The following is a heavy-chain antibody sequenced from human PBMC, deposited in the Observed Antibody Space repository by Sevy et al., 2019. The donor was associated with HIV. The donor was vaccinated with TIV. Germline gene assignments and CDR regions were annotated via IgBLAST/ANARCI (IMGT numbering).Heavy chain of an antibody. V-gene: IGHV3-23*01. Sequence: GGSLRLSCVVSGFSLSTYAMSWVRQAPGKGLEWVSSMSSSGGSRYYVDSVKGRFTISRDISKNMLYLQMNTLRDDDTTIYIYAKVNASGWSSDDAFDIWGQGTMVTVSS. CDR3: AKVNASGWSSDDAFDI. CDR1: GFSLSTYA. J-gene: IGHJ3*02. CDR2: MSSSGGSR. D-gene: IGHD6-19*01.